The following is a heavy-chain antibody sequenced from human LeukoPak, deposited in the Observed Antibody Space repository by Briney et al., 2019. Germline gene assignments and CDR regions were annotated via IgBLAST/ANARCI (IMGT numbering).Heavy chain of an antibody. D-gene: IGHD3-10*01. CDR3: ARGIFGSGSFPDF. Sequence: GGSLRLSCAASGFAFNTYAMHWVRQAPGQGLEWVALIWHDGSHKFYSNSVRGQFTISRDNSKNTVSLQMNNLRPEDTAVYYCARGIFGSGSFPDFWGQGTLVTVSS. CDR1: GFAFNTYA. CDR2: IWHDGSHK. J-gene: IGHJ4*02. V-gene: IGHV3-33*01.